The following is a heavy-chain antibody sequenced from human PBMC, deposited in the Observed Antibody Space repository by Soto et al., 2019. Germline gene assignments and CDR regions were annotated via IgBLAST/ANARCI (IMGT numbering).Heavy chain of an antibody. V-gene: IGHV3-21*01. CDR1: GFTFSSYS. J-gene: IGHJ3*02. CDR2: ISSSSSYI. CDR3: ARYSDAFDI. D-gene: IGHD2-15*01. Sequence: EVQLVESGGGLVKPGGSLRLSCADSGFTFSSYSMNWVRQAPGKGLEWVSSISSSSSYIYYADSVKGRFTISRDNAKNSMYLQMNSLIAEDTAVYYCARYSDAFDIWCQGTMVTVSS.